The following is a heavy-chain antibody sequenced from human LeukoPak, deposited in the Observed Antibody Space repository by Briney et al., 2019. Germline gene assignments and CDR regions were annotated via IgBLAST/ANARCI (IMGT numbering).Heavy chain of an antibody. D-gene: IGHD2-8*01. J-gene: IGHJ4*02. CDR1: GGSISSYY. CDR3: ARGVYLGNGYYFDY. CDR2: IYTSGST. Sequence: SETLSLTCTVSGGSISSYYWNWIRQPAGKGLEWIGHIYTSGSTYYNSSLKSRVTMSVDTSKNQFSVKLNSVIAADTAMYYCARGVYLGNGYYFDYWGQGTLVTVSS. V-gene: IGHV4-4*07.